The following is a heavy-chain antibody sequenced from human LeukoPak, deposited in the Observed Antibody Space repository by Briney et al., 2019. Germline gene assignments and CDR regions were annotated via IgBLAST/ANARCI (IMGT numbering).Heavy chain of an antibody. CDR2: IRYDGSNK. CDR3: AKGSGYEAQYHYYYLDV. V-gene: IGHV3-30*02. J-gene: IGHJ6*03. CDR1: GVTFSSYG. Sequence: GGSLRLSCAASGVTFSSYGMHWVRQAPGKGRGWVAFIRYDGSNKYYADSGKGRFTIARDNSKNTLYLHVNSLRPEDTAVYYCAKGSGYEAQYHYYYLDVWGKGPTVTISS. D-gene: IGHD5-12*01.